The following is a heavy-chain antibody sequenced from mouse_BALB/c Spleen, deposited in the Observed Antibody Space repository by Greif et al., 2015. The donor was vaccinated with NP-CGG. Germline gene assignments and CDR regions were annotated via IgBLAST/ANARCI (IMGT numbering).Heavy chain of an antibody. J-gene: IGHJ3*01. CDR3: ARFLTRYSWFAY. Sequence: QVQLQQSGAELAKPGASVKMSCKASGYTFTSYWMHWVKQRPGQGLEWIGYINPSTGYTEYNQKFKDKATLTADKSSSTAYMQLSSLTSEDSAVYYCARFLTRYSWFAYWGQGTLVTVSA. CDR1: GYTFTSYW. CDR2: INPSTGYT. D-gene: IGHD1-1*01. V-gene: IGHV1-7*01.